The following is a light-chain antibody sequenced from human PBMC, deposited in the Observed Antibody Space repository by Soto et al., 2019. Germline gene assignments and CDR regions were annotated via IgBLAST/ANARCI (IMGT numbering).Light chain of an antibody. V-gene: IGKV3-20*01. CDR2: GAS. CDR3: QQYGSSPGALT. Sequence: EIVLTQSPGTLSLSPGERATLSCRASQSVSSSYLAWYQQKPGQAPRLLIYGASSRATGIPDRFSGSGSGTDFTLTISRLELEDFAVYYCQQYGSSPGALTFGGGTKVEIK. J-gene: IGKJ4*01. CDR1: QSVSSSY.